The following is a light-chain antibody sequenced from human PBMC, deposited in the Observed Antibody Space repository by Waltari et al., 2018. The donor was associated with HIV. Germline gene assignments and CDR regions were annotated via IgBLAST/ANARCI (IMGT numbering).Light chain of an antibody. Sequence: QSVLTQPASVPGSPGQSITISCTGTSSDFGNYNLVSWYQQHPGKAPKLIIYEVTKRPSGVSNRFSGSKSGNTASLTISGLQAEDEADYYCCSYVGSNVWVFGGGTKLTVL. CDR3: CSYVGSNVWV. CDR2: EVT. CDR1: SSDFGNYNL. V-gene: IGLV2-23*02. J-gene: IGLJ3*02.